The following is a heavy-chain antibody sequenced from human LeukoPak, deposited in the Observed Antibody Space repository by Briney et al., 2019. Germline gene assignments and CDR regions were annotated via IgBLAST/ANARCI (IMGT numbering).Heavy chain of an antibody. V-gene: IGHV1-69*05. Sequence: SVKVSCKASGGTFSSYAISWVRQAPGQGLEWMGGIIPIFGTANYAQKFQGRVTITTDESTSTAYMELSSLRSEDTAVYYCARVYGSGSPDAFDIWGEGTMVTVSS. CDR2: IIPIFGTA. CDR3: ARVYGSGSPDAFDI. D-gene: IGHD3-10*01. J-gene: IGHJ3*02. CDR1: GGTFSSYA.